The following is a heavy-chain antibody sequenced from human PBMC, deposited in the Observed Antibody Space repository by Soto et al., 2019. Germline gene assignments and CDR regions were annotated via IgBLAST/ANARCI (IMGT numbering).Heavy chain of an antibody. J-gene: IGHJ4*02. CDR3: TTAVQLWVRLVDY. Sequence: QVQLVQSGAEVKKPGASVKVSCKVSGDTLTELSMHWVRQAPGKGLEWMGGFDPEDGETIYAQKFQGRVSMTEETSTETAYMELSGLRSEETAVYNCTTAVQLWVRLVDYWGQGTLVTVSS. D-gene: IGHD3-10*01. CDR1: GDTLTELS. V-gene: IGHV1-24*01. CDR2: FDPEDGET.